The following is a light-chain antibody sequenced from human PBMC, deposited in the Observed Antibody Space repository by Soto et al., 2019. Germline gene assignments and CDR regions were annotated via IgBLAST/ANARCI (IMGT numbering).Light chain of an antibody. J-gene: IGLJ2*01. CDR2: GYN. V-gene: IGLV1-40*01. CDR1: SSNIGAGYD. CDR3: QSYDSSLSAWV. Sequence: QSVLTQPPSVSGAPGQRVTISCTGSSSNIGAGYDVHWYQQLPGTAPKLLVYGYNNRPSGVPDRFSVSKSGTSASLTITGLQTEDEADCYCQSYDSSLSAWVFGGGTKLTVL.